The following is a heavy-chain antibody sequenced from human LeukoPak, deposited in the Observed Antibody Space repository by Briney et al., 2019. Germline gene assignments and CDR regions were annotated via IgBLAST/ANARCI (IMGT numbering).Heavy chain of an antibody. Sequence: PGGSLRLSCAVSGFTFSSYEMNWVRQAPGKGLEWVSYISSSGSTIYYTDSVTGRFTIYRDNARNSLDLQMNSLRAEDTAVYYCARGPMLRGGIIRRSKSGYFDYWGQGTLVTV. D-gene: IGHD3-10*01. J-gene: IGHJ4*02. CDR2: ISSSGSTI. CDR3: ARGPMLRGGIIRRSKSGYFDY. V-gene: IGHV3-48*03. CDR1: GFTFSSYE.